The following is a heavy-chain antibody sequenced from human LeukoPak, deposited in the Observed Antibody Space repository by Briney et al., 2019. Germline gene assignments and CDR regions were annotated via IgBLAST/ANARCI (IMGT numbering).Heavy chain of an antibody. J-gene: IGHJ5*02. Sequence: ASVKVSCKASGGTLNTHIFTWVRQAPGQGLEWMGRITPIIDTTIYAQKFQGRLTITADKFTSTIYMELSSLRSDDTAVYYCARVNLRGSQYNWFDPRGQGTLATVSS. CDR1: GGTLNTHI. D-gene: IGHD1-26*01. CDR3: ARVNLRGSQYNWFDP. CDR2: ITPIIDTT. V-gene: IGHV1-69*08.